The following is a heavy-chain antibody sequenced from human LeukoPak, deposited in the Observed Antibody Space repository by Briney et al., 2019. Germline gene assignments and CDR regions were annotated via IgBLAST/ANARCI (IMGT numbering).Heavy chain of an antibody. V-gene: IGHV4-34*09. Sequence: SETLSLTCAVYGGSFSGYYWSWIRQPPGKGLEWIGYIYYSGSTYYNPSLKSRVTISVDTSKNQFSLKLSSVTAADTAVYYCARVYTDSSGWYEGPFDPWGQGTLVTVSS. CDR2: IYYSGST. D-gene: IGHD6-19*01. J-gene: IGHJ5*02. CDR3: ARVYTDSSGWYEGPFDP. CDR1: GGSFSGYY.